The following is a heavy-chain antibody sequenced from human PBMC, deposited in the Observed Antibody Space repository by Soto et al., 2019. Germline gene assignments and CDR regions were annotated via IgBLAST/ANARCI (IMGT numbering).Heavy chain of an antibody. CDR2: IYYNGST. Sequence: QVQLQESGPGLVKPSQILPLTCTVSAGSISSVDYYWNWLSQPPAKSLGWIGYIYYNGSTNYNPSLKSRVTISVDTYMNQFCLKMISVTAADTAGYYCDRAHCYGCSWYNRFDLWGQGTMVVVSS. D-gene: IGHD2-15*01. CDR1: AGSISSVDYY. J-gene: IGHJ5*02. CDR3: DRAHCYGCSWYNRFDL. V-gene: IGHV4-30-4*08.